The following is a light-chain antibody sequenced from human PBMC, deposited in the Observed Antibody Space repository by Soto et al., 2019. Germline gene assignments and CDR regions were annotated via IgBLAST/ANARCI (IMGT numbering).Light chain of an antibody. V-gene: IGKV1-5*03. CDR3: QQYNSYWT. J-gene: IGKJ1*01. Sequence: DIQMTQSPSTLSASVGDRVTITCRASQSVSGWLAWFQQKPGRAPKLLIYKASSLESGVASRFSGSGFGTEFTLTINSLQPDDFATYYCQQYNSYWTFGQGTKVEMK. CDR1: QSVSGW. CDR2: KAS.